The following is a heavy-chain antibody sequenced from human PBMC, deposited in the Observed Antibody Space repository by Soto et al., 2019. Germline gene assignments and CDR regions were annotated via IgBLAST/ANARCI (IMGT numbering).Heavy chain of an antibody. V-gene: IGHV4-59*01. CDR3: ARERGGSRDAFDI. D-gene: IGHD1-26*01. CDR2: IYYSGST. Sequence: PSETLSLTCTVSGGSISSYYWSWIRQPPGKGLEWIGYIYYSGSTNYNPSLKSRVTISVDTSKNQFSLKLSSVTAADTAVYYCARERGGSRDAFDIWGQGTMVPVSS. J-gene: IGHJ3*02. CDR1: GGSISSYY.